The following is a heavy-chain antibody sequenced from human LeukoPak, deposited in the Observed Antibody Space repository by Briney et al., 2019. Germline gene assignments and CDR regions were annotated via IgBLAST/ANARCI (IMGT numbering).Heavy chain of an antibody. CDR3: AKSRSYGSGSYLDY. D-gene: IGHD3-10*01. V-gene: IGHV3-43*02. CDR1: VFTLDDYA. J-gene: IGHJ4*02. Sequence: GGSLSLSRAASVFTLDDYAMHWVGQPAGKGREGVCLITGDGGFTCHADSVKGRFTISRDNSKNSLYLQMNSLRTEDTSLYYCAKSRSYGSGSYLDYWGQGTLVTVSS. CDR2: ITGDGGFT.